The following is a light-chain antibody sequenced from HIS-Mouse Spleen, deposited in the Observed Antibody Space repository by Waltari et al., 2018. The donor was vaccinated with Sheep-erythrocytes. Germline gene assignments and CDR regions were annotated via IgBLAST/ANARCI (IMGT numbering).Light chain of an antibody. CDR1: QSISSY. J-gene: IGKJ1*01. CDR3: QQSYSTPRT. V-gene: IGKV1-39*01. Sequence: IQMTQSASSLSASGGVRVTSTCRASQSISSYLNWYQQKPGKAPKLLIYAASSLQSGVPSRFSGSGSGTDFTLTISSLQPEDFATYYCQQSYSTPRTFGQGTKVEIK. CDR2: AAS.